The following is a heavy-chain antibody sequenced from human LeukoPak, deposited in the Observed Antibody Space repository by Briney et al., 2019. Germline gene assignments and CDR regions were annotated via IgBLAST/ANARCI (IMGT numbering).Heavy chain of an antibody. J-gene: IGHJ4*02. CDR3: ARELLGRGGYSFDH. V-gene: IGHV1-46*01. CDR2: INPNGSST. D-gene: IGHD5-24*01. Sequence: ASVKVSCRASGYTFTSYLMHWMRQAPGQGLEYMEVINPNGSSTKYVHKFQGRVTMTSDTSTSTLYMELSSLRYEDTAMYYCARELLGRGGYSFDHWGQGTLVTVSS. CDR1: GYTFTSYL.